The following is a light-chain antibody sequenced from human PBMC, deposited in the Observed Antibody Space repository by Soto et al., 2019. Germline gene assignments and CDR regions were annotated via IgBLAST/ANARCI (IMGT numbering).Light chain of an antibody. CDR1: QSVSSSY. CDR2: GTS. V-gene: IGKV3-20*01. J-gene: IGKJ4*01. CDR3: QQCGTSPPT. Sequence: EIVLTQSPGTLSLSPGERATLSCRASQSVSSSYLAWYQQKPGQAPRLLIYGTSTRATGIPDRFSGSGSGTDFTLTISRLEPEDFAVYFCQQCGTSPPTFGGGPKV.